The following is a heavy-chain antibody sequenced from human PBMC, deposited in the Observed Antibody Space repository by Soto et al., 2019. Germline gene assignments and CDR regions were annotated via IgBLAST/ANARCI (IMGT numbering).Heavy chain of an antibody. J-gene: IGHJ6*02. V-gene: IGHV3-33*01. D-gene: IGHD6-13*01. CDR2: IWYDGSNK. CDR3: ARELGYSSSWVPQNKYYYYGMDV. Sequence: GGSLRLSCAASGFTFSSYGMHWVRQAPGKGLEWVAVIWYDGSNKYYADSVKGRFTISRDNSKNTLYLQMNSLRAEDTAVYYCARELGYSSSWVPQNKYYYYGMDVWGQGTTVTVSS. CDR1: GFTFSSYG.